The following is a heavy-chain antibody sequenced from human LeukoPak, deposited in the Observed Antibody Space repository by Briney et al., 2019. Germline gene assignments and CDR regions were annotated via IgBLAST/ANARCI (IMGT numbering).Heavy chain of an antibody. Sequence: GGSLRLSCAASGFTVSNSYMSWVRQAPGKGLEWVSLIYSGGDTYYADSVKGRFTVSRDNSKNTLYLQMNSLRAEDTAVYYCAKDGGSYYHFDSWGQGTLVTVSS. D-gene: IGHD1-26*01. CDR2: IYSGGDT. V-gene: IGHV3-53*01. J-gene: IGHJ4*02. CDR1: GFTVSNSY. CDR3: AKDGGSYYHFDS.